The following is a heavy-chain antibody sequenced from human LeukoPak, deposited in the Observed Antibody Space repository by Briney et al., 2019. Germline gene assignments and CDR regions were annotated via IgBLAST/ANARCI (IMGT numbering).Heavy chain of an antibody. V-gene: IGHV3-7*03. CDR2: IKQDGSEK. Sequence: GGSLRLSCAASGFTFSSYWMSWVRQAPGKGLEWVANIKQDGSEKYYVDSVKGRFTTSRDNAKNSLYLQMNSLRADDTAVYYCAKAITMIVVLRSYFDYWGQGTLVTVSS. CDR1: GFTFSSYW. J-gene: IGHJ4*02. D-gene: IGHD3-22*01. CDR3: AKAITMIVVLRSYFDY.